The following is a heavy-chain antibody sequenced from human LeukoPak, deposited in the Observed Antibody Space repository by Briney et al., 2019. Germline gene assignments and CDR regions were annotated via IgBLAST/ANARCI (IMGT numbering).Heavy chain of an antibody. Sequence: GGSLRLSCAASGFTFSHYGVHWVRQAPDKGLEWVAVIWYDGSNKYYADSVKGRFTISRDNSKNTLHLQMNSLRAEDTAVYYCAKDGGYCSGGSCYSGAEYFQHWGQGTLVTVSS. J-gene: IGHJ1*01. CDR2: IWYDGSNK. CDR1: GFTFSHYG. CDR3: AKDGGYCSGGSCYSGAEYFQH. D-gene: IGHD2-15*01. V-gene: IGHV3-33*06.